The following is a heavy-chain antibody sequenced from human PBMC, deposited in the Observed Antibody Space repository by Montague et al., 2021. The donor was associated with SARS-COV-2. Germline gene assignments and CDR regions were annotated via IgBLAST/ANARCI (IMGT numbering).Heavy chain of an antibody. CDR2: IYYSGTT. J-gene: IGHJ4*02. CDR1: GASFGRSTYY. V-gene: IGHV4-39*03. D-gene: IGHD2/OR15-2a*01. Sequence: SETLSLTCTVSGASFGRSTYYWSWNPQPPGKDLEWIGSIYYSGTTHYNPSLRSRVTISLDTSQNQVSLRLLSVTAADTAFCYCGTGTTAYFRFDYWGRGTLVRVSS. CDR3: GTGTTAYFRFDY.